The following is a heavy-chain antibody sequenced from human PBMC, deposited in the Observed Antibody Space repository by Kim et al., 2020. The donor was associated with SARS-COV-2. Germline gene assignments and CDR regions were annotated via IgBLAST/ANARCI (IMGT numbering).Heavy chain of an antibody. V-gene: IGHV4-34*01. CDR3: ARGVGYGMDV. CDR2: T. Sequence: TNYNPSLKSRVTISVEPSKNQFSLKLSSVTAADTAVYYCARGVGYGMDVWGQGTTVTVSS. J-gene: IGHJ6*02. D-gene: IGHD1-26*01.